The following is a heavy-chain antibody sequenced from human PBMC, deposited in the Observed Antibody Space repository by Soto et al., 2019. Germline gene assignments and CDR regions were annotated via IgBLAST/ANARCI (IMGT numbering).Heavy chain of an antibody. J-gene: IGHJ6*02. V-gene: IGHV4-30-4*01. Sequence: SETLSFTCTVSGDSISSADYYWSWIRQTPGKGLEWIGHIFYSGTTYYNPSLKSRLTISVDTSKNHFSLRLTSVTAADTAVYYCARDLWVEPELYYYGMDVWGQGTTVTVSS. D-gene: IGHD1-1*01. CDR3: ARDLWVEPELYYYGMDV. CDR2: IFYSGTT. CDR1: GDSISSADYY.